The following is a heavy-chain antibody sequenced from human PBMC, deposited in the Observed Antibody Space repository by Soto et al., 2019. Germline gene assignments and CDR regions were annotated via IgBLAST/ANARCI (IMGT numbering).Heavy chain of an antibody. CDR1: GFTFSSYS. CDR3: ARGADSGYDLVY. V-gene: IGHV3-21*01. J-gene: IGHJ4*02. CDR2: ISSSSSYI. Sequence: PGGSLRLSCAASGFTFSSYSMNWVRQAPGKGLEWVSSISSSSSYIYYADSVKGRFTISRDNAKNSLYLQMNSLRAEDTAVYYCARGADSGYDLVYWGQGTLVTVSS. D-gene: IGHD5-12*01.